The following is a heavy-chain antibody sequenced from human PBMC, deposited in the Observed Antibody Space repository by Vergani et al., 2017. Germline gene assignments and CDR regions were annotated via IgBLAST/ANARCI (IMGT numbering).Heavy chain of an antibody. CDR2: IKSKTDGGTT. Sequence: EVQLVESGGGLVKPGGSLRLSCAASGFTFSNAWMSWVRQAPGKGLEWVGRIKSKTDGGTTDYAAPVKGRFTISRDDSKNTLYLQMNSLKTEDTAVYYWTTGLHYDIWTGYYIWYFDVWGRGTLVTVSS. J-gene: IGHJ2*01. V-gene: IGHV3-15*01. D-gene: IGHD3-9*01. CDR1: GFTFSNAW. CDR3: TTGLHYDIWTGYYIWYFDV.